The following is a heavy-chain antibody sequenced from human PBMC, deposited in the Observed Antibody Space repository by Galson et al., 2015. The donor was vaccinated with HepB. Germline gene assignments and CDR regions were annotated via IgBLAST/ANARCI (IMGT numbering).Heavy chain of an antibody. CDR3: ARDNTVTTRNWFGP. V-gene: IGHV1-18*01. J-gene: IGHJ5*02. D-gene: IGHD4-17*01. CDR2: ISTYNGDT. CDR1: GYAFTNYG. Sequence: SVKVSCKASGYAFTNYGISWVRQAPGQAPGQGLEWMGWISTYNGDTTYAQKFQGRITMTTDTSTNTAYMELRSLRSDDTAVYYCARDNTVTTRNWFGPWGQGTLVTVSS.